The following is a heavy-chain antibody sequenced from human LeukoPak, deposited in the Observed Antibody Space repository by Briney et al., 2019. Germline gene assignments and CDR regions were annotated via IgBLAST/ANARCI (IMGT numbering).Heavy chain of an antibody. J-gene: IGHJ3*02. CDR2: ISAYNGNT. Sequence: ASVKVSCKASGYTFTSYGISWVRQAPGQGREWMGWISAYNGNTNYAQKLQGRVTMTTDTSTSTAYMELRSLRSDDTAVYYCARAPTYYYDSSGYSGDAFDIWGQGTMVTVSS. CDR3: ARAPTYYYDSSGYSGDAFDI. D-gene: IGHD3-22*01. CDR1: GYTFTSYG. V-gene: IGHV1-18*01.